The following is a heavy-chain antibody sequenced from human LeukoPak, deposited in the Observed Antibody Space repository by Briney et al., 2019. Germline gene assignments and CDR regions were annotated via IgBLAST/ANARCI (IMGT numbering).Heavy chain of an antibody. CDR3: ARASKVPRDYDYVWGSYHKLHDAFDI. CDR2: IIPIFGTA. V-gene: IGHV1-69*05. J-gene: IGHJ3*02. Sequence: ASVKVSCKASGGTFSSYAISWVRQAPGQGLEWMGGIIPIFGTANYAQKFQGRVTITTDESTSTAYMELSSLRSEDTAVYYCARASKVPRDYDYVWGSYHKLHDAFDIWGQGTMVTVSS. CDR1: GGTFSSYA. D-gene: IGHD3-16*02.